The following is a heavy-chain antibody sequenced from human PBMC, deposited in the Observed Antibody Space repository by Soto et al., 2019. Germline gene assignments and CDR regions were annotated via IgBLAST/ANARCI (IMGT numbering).Heavy chain of an antibody. CDR1: GYHFLNYG. CDR2: ISVYHGNT. D-gene: IGHD3-10*01. Sequence: DSVKVSFKPSGYHFLNYGVSCVRQAPGQGPEWMGWISVYHGNTIYAQNFQGRVTMTTDTSTSTAYMELTSLRSDDTGVYYCARDHGGATMALLYWGQGTMVTVSS. V-gene: IGHV1-18*04. J-gene: IGHJ4*02. CDR3: ARDHGGATMALLY.